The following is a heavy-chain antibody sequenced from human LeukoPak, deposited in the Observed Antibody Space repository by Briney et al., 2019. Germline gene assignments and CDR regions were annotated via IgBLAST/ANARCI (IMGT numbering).Heavy chain of an antibody. CDR2: ISSNGGST. J-gene: IGHJ4*02. Sequence: TGGSLTLSCAASGFTFSSYAMHWVRQAPGKGLEYVSAISSNGGSTYYANSVKGRFTISRDNSKNTLYLQMGSLRAEDMAVYYCASRRGAYSSSWYYDGYFDYWGREPWSPSPQ. D-gene: IGHD6-13*01. V-gene: IGHV3-64*01. CDR3: ASRRGAYSSSWYYDGYFDY. CDR1: GFTFSSYA.